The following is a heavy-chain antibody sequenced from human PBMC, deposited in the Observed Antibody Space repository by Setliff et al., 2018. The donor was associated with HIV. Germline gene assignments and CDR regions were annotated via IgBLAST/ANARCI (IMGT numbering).Heavy chain of an antibody. D-gene: IGHD2-15*01. Sequence: PGGSLRLSCTASGFTFGDYAMSWVRQAPGKGLEWVGFIRSKAYGGTTEYAASVKGRFTISRDDSKSIAYLQMNSLKTEDTAVYYCTRDKCPLGYCSGGSCCNFDYWGQGTLVTVPQ. J-gene: IGHJ4*02. CDR2: IRSKAYGGTT. CDR1: GFTFGDYA. V-gene: IGHV3-49*04. CDR3: TRDKCPLGYCSGGSCCNFDY.